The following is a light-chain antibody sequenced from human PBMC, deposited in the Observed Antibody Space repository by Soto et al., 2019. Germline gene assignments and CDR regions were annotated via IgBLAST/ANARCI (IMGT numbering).Light chain of an antibody. CDR3: LLSYSGAKV. V-gene: IGLV7-46*01. Sequence: QALVPQEPSLTVSPGCTVTLTCGSSTGAVTSGHFPYWFQQKTGQAPRTLIYDTSNKHSWTPARFSGSLLGGKAALTLSGAQPEHEAEYYCLLSYSGAKVFGTGTKVTVL. J-gene: IGLJ1*01. CDR2: DTS. CDR1: TGAVTSGHF.